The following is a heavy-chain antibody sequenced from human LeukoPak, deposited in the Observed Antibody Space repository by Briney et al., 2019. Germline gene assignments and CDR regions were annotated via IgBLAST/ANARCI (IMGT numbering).Heavy chain of an antibody. J-gene: IGHJ4*02. CDR2: IWYDGSNK. D-gene: IGHD3-16*01. CDR1: GFTFSSYG. V-gene: IGHV3-33*06. Sequence: GRSLRLSCAASGFTFSSYGMPWVRQAPGKGLEWVAVIWYDGSNKYYADSVKGRFTISRDNSKNTLYLQMNSLRAEDTAVYYCAKGGGAWYVRYWGQGTLVTVSS. CDR3: AKGGGAWYVRY.